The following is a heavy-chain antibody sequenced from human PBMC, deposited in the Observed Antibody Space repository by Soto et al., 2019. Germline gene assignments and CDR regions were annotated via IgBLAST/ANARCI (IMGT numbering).Heavy chain of an antibody. J-gene: IGHJ4*02. Sequence: PSETLSLTCTVSGGSISSSSYYWGWIRQPPGKGLEWIGSFHYGGSTYYNPSLKSRVTISVDTSKNDFSLQLSSVTAADTAVYYCSRSPRDSAPCDYWGQGTLVTVSS. D-gene: IGHD3-10*01. CDR2: FHYGGST. CDR3: SRSPRDSAPCDY. CDR1: GGSISSSSYY. V-gene: IGHV4-39*02.